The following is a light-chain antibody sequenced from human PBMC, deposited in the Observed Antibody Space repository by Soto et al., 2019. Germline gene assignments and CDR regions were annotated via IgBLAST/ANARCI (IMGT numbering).Light chain of an antibody. CDR3: CSYTGSYSYV. J-gene: IGLJ1*01. V-gene: IGLV2-11*01. CDR2: DVT. Sequence: QSVLTQPHSVSGSPGQSVTISCTGTSGDVGGYNYVSWYQHHPGKAPELIIYDVTERPSGVPDRFSGSKSGNTASLTISGLQAEDEADYYCCSYTGSYSYVFGVGTKVTVL. CDR1: SGDVGGYNY.